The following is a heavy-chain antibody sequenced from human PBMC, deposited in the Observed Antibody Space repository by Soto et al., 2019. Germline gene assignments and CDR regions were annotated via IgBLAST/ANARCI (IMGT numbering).Heavy chain of an antibody. J-gene: IGHJ3*02. CDR3: ARAPPHSGTFDI. Sequence: ASVNVSCKASGYTFTSYAMHWVRQAPGQRLEWMGWINAGNGNTKYSQKFQGRVTITRDTSASTAYMELSSLRSEDTAVYYCARAPPHSGTFDIWGQGTMVTVSS. V-gene: IGHV1-3*01. D-gene: IGHD3-10*01. CDR1: GYTFTSYA. CDR2: INAGNGNT.